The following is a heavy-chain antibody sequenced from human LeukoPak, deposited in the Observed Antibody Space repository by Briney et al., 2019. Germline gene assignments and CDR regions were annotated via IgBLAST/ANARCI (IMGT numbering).Heavy chain of an antibody. V-gene: IGHV1-46*01. Sequence: ASVKVSCKASGYTFTSYYMHWVRQAPGQGLEWMGIINPSGGSTSYAQKFQGRVTMARDTSTSTVYMELSSLRSEDTAVYYCASPVVPAASSHHYCMDVWGQGTTVTVSS. D-gene: IGHD2-2*01. CDR1: GYTFTSYY. CDR2: INPSGGST. CDR3: ASPVVPAASSHHYCMDV. J-gene: IGHJ6*02.